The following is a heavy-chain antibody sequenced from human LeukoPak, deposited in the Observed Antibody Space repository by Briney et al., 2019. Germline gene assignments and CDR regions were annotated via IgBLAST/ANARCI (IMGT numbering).Heavy chain of an antibody. V-gene: IGHV4-34*01. D-gene: IGHD3-10*01. CDR2: INHSGST. CDR1: GGSFSGYY. Sequence: PSETLSLTCAVYGGSFSGYYWRWIRQPPGKGLEWVGEINHSGSTNYNPSLKSRVTISVDTSKNQFSLKRSSVTAADTAVYYCARPGLYYGSGSEYFQHWGHGNLVTVSS. CDR3: ARPGLYYGSGSEYFQH. J-gene: IGHJ1*01.